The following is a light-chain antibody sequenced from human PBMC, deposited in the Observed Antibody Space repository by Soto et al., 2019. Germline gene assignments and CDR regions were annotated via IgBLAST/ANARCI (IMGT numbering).Light chain of an antibody. CDR1: QSVSSN. CDR2: GAS. J-gene: IGKJ2*01. CDR3: QQYNNWPPYT. Sequence: EIVMTQSPATLSVSPGERATLSCRASQSVSSNLAWYQQKPGQAPRLLIYGASTMATGIPARFSGSVSGTEFTLTISSLQSEDFAVYYCQQYNNWPPYTFGHGTKLEIK. V-gene: IGKV3-15*01.